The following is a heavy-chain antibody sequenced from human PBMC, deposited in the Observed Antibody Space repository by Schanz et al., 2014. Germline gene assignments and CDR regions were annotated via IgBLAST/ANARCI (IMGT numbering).Heavy chain of an antibody. J-gene: IGHJ4*02. Sequence: EVQLVESGGGLVQPGGSLRLSCGGSGFTFSKYWMSWVRQAPGKGLEWVANIKQDGREKYYVDAVKGRFTISRDNAKNSMYLHMKSLRGEDTAVYYCARDNYYGSGSCAYWGQGTLVTVSS. V-gene: IGHV3-7*04. CDR1: GFTFSKYW. CDR3: ARDNYYGSGSCAY. D-gene: IGHD3-10*01. CDR2: IKQDGREK.